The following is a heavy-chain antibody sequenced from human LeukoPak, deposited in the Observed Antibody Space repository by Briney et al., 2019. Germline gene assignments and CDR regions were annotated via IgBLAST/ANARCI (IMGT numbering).Heavy chain of an antibody. Sequence: LSLTCTVSGGSISSGDYYWSWVRQAPGKGLEWVSAISGSGGSTYYAASVKARFTISRDNSKNTLYLQMNSLRAEDTAVYYCAKDLSVWPPRYFDLWGRGTLVTVSS. CDR2: ISGSGGST. CDR1: GGSISSGDYY. V-gene: IGHV3-23*01. J-gene: IGHJ2*01. CDR3: AKDLSVWPPRYFDL. D-gene: IGHD2-21*01.